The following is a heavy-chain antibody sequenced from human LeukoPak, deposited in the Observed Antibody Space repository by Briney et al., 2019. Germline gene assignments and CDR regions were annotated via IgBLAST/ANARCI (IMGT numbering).Heavy chain of an antibody. CDR3: ARVGVFGPFGI. J-gene: IGHJ3*02. D-gene: IGHD3-16*01. CDR2: INPSGGST. CDR1: GYNFISYY. V-gene: IGHV1-46*01. Sequence: GASVKVSCKASGYNFISYYMHWVRQAPGQGLEWMGIINPSGGSTTYAQKFQGRVTMTRDTSTSTVYMELSSLGSEDTAVYYCARVGVFGPFGIWGQGTLVTVSS.